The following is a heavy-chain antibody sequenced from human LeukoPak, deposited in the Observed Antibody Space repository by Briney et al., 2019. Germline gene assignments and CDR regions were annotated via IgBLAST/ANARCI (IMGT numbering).Heavy chain of an antibody. V-gene: IGHV1-18*01. J-gene: IGHJ3*02. CDR3: ARDLPGGFGAFDI. CDR2: ISANNVNT. Sequence: ASVKVSCKSSGYKLTSHGISWVRQAPGQGLEWMGWISANNVNTYYSQKLQGRVTMTTDTSTSTAYMELKSLRSDDTAVYYCARDLPGGFGAFDIWGQGTMVTVSS. CDR1: GYKLTSHG. D-gene: IGHD3-10*01.